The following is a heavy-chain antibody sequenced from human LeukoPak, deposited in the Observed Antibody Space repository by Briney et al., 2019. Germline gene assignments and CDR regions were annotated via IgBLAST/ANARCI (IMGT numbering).Heavy chain of an antibody. Sequence: GGSLRLSCAASGFTFTSYSMNWVRQAPGKGLEWVSYIDSSSGSRWYTDFVKGRFTISRDNAKNSLYLQMNSLRDEDTAVYYCARKRRGSSSGVDYWGQGTLVTVSS. D-gene: IGHD6-6*01. V-gene: IGHV3-48*02. CDR1: GFTFTSYS. CDR2: IDSSSGSR. CDR3: ARKRRGSSSGVDY. J-gene: IGHJ4*02.